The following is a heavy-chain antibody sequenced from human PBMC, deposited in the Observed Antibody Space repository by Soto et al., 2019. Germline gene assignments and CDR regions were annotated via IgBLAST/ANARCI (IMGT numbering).Heavy chain of an antibody. D-gene: IGHD2-21*02. CDR1: GCSISSGGYS. Sequence: QLQLQESGSGLVKHSQTLSLTCDFSGCSISSGGYSWSWIRQPPGKGLEWIGYIYHSGSTYYNPYLKSRVTISRDVSKNQFSLKLSSVTAADPAVYYCARGPVCGGDCYSYNLDYWGQGTLVTVSS. V-gene: IGHV4-30-2*01. CDR2: IYHSGST. CDR3: ARGPVCGGDCYSYNLDY. J-gene: IGHJ4*02.